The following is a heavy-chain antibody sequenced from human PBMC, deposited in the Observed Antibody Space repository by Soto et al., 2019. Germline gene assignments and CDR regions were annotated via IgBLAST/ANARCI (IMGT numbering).Heavy chain of an antibody. D-gene: IGHD6-19*01. CDR3: APLAVAGTIGYFDF. V-gene: IGHV2-5*02. Sequence: QITLKESGPTVVKPTQTLTLTCTFSGFSLVTSGVGVGWIRQPPGKALEWLAVSYWDGSRHYSPSLKSRLTITEDTSTIQVVLTLTNMHPVDTATSSGAPLAVAGTIGYFDFWGQGALVTVSS. CDR2: SYWDGSR. J-gene: IGHJ4*02. CDR1: GFSLVTSGVG.